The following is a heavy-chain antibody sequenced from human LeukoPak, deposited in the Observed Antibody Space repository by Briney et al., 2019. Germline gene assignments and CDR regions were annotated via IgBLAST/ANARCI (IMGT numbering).Heavy chain of an antibody. Sequence: GGSLRLSCAASGFTFSSYEMNWFRQAPGKGLEWVSYIDGHGTIIHYADSVRDRFTISRDNAKNSLSLQMNGLRADDTAVYYCARDTPGVIITPDYWGPGTLVSVSS. V-gene: IGHV3-48*03. J-gene: IGHJ4*02. D-gene: IGHD3-22*01. CDR3: ARDTPGVIITPDY. CDR2: IDGHGTII. CDR1: GFTFSSYE.